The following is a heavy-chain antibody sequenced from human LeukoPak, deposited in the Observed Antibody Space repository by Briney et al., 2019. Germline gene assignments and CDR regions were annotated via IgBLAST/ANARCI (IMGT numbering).Heavy chain of an antibody. V-gene: IGHV3-30-3*01. D-gene: IGHD3-22*01. CDR3: ARPPMIVKERYFQH. CDR2: ISYDGSNK. CDR1: GFTFSSYA. Sequence: PGGSLRLSCAASGFTFSSYAMSWVRQAPGKGLEWVAVISYDGSNKYYADSVKGRFTISRDNSKNTLYLQMNSLRAEDTAVYHCARPPMIVKERYFQHWGQGTLVTVSS. J-gene: IGHJ1*01.